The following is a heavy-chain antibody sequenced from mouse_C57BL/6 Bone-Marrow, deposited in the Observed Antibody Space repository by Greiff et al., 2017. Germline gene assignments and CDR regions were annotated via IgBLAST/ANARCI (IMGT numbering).Heavy chain of an antibody. CDR3: ARDGYDGPYFDY. CDR1: GFTFSSYA. Sequence: EVKLMESGGGLVKPGGSLKLSCAASGFTFSSYAMSWVRQTPEKRLEWVATISDGGSYTYYPANVKGRFTISRDNAKNNLYLQMSHLKSEDTAMYYCARDGYDGPYFDYWGQGTTLTVSS. CDR2: ISDGGSYT. J-gene: IGHJ2*01. D-gene: IGHD2-2*01. V-gene: IGHV5-4*01.